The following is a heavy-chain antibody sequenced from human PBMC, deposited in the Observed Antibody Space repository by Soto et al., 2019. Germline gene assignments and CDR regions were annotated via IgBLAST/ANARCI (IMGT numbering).Heavy chain of an antibody. CDR1: GGSFSGYY. J-gene: IGHJ5*02. Sequence: SETLSLTCAVYGGSFSGYYWSWIRQPPGKGLEWIGEINHSGSTNYNPSLKSRVTISVDTSKNQFSLKLSSVTAADTAVYYCARGPSGYCSSTSCYGRGGVDPWGQGTLVTVSS. CDR3: ARGPSGYCSSTSCYGRGGVDP. D-gene: IGHD2-2*01. V-gene: IGHV4-34*01. CDR2: INHSGST.